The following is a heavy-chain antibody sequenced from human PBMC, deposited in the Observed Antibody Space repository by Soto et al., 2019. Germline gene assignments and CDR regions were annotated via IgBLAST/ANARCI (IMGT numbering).Heavy chain of an antibody. CDR3: ARGGPGVLRFLERFPQVNTNYYYYYGMDV. J-gene: IGHJ6*02. CDR2: ISAYNGNT. Sequence: ASVKVSCKASGYTFTSYGISWVRQAPGQGLEWMGWISAYNGNTNYAQKLQGRVTMTTDTSTSTAYMELRSLRSDDTAVYYCARGGPGVLRFLERFPQVNTNYYYYYGMDVWGQGTTVTVSS. V-gene: IGHV1-18*04. CDR1: GYTFTSYG. D-gene: IGHD3-3*01.